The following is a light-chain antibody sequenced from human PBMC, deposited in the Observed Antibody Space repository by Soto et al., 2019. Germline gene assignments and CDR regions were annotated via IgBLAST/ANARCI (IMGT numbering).Light chain of an antibody. V-gene: IGKV3-11*01. J-gene: IGKJ2*01. Sequence: EIVLTQSPATLSLSPGERATLSCRASQGVSSYLAWYQQKPGQAPRLLIYDASNRATGIPARFSGSGSGTDFTLTISSLEPEDFAVYYCQQRSNWPLFGQGTKLEIK. CDR3: QQRSNWPL. CDR1: QGVSSY. CDR2: DAS.